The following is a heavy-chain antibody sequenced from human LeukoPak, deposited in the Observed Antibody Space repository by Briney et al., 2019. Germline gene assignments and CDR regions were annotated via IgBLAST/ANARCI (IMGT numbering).Heavy chain of an antibody. CDR3: ARDWHIDP. V-gene: IGHV3-7*05. CDR1: GFIFSLYC. CDR2: IKHDGSEK. J-gene: IGHJ5*02. Sequence: PGGSLRLSCASSGFIFSLYCMICAGQTPGKGLEWVANIKHDGSEKYYVDSVKGRFTISRDNAKNSLYLQMNILRAEDTAVYYSARDWHIDPWGQGTLVTVSS.